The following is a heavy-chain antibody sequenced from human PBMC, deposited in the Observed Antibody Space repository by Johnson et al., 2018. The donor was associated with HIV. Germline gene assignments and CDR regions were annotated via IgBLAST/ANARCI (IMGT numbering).Heavy chain of an antibody. CDR1: GITVSSNY. CDR2: IFTVGDV. CDR3: ARDPSRSPGAFDI. J-gene: IGHJ3*02. V-gene: IGHV3-66*01. Sequence: VQLVESGGGLAQPGGSLRLSCAASGITVSSNYMSWVRQAPGKGLEWVSVIFTVGDVYYADSVKGRFTISRDKSKNILYLQMNSLRADDTAVYYCARDPSRSPGAFDIWGQGTMVTVSS.